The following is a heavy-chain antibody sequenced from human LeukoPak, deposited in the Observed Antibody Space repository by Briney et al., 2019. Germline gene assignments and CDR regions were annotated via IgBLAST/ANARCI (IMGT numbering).Heavy chain of an antibody. Sequence: PGGSLRLSCAASGFTAGGNYMSWVRQAPGKGLEWVSLVYSDGTTFYPDSVKGRFTISRDNSKNTLYLQINSLRAEDTAVYYCARAAAAGTEYFDLWGQGTLVTVSS. CDR2: VYSDGTT. J-gene: IGHJ4*02. D-gene: IGHD6-13*01. CDR3: ARAAAAGTEYFDL. CDR1: GFTAGGNY. V-gene: IGHV3-53*01.